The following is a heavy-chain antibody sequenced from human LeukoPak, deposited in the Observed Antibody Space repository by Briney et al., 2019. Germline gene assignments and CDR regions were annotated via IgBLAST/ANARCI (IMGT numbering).Heavy chain of an antibody. V-gene: IGHV1-46*01. J-gene: IGHJ6*02. CDR1: GYKFTNYF. Sequence: ASVKVSCKASGYKFTNYFMHWVRQAPGQGLEGMGIINPSGGSTSYAQKFQGRVTMTRATSTSTVYMELSSLRSEDTAVYYCARVELNYGMDVWGQGTTVAVSS. D-gene: IGHD1-7*01. CDR3: ARVELNYGMDV. CDR2: INPSGGST.